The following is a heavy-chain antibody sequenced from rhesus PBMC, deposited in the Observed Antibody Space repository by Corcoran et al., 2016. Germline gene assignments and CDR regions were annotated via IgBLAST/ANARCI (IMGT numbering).Heavy chain of an antibody. V-gene: IGHV3-178*01. CDR2: ITNGAGDT. CDR3: AGETPGGGLNS. CDR1: GFTLSDHH. J-gene: IGHJ6*01. Sequence: EVQMVESGGGLAKPGGSLRLSCAASGFTLSDHHLDWVRQAPGKGLGWVSRITNGAGDTSSPSSVKGRFTISRENAKNLLYLKMDGRRRDNTAVFYWAGETPGGGLNSWGQGVVVTVAS.